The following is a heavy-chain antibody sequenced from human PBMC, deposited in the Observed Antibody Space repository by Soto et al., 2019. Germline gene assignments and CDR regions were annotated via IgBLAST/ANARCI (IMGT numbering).Heavy chain of an antibody. CDR2: IYWDDED. D-gene: IGHD2-2*01. CDR3: ALGSGSSADCYPNPYLGS. CDR1: GFSLSTTAEG. V-gene: IGHV2-5*02. Sequence: QITLKESGPTLVNPTQTLTLTCTFSGFSLSTTAEGGGWIRQPPAKALEWLALIYWDDEDRYSPSLKSRLTITKATSKNQVVRTMTHVDPVDTAPYYCALGSGSSADCYPNPYLGSRGKGILVTVSS. J-gene: IGHJ4*02.